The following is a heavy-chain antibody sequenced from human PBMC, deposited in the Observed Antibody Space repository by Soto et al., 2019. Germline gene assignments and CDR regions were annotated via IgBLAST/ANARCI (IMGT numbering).Heavy chain of an antibody. Sequence: ASVKVSCKASGYTFTSYDINWVRQATGQGLEWMGWMNPNSGNTGYAQKFQGRVTMTRNTSISTAYMELSSLRSEDTAVYYCARGRTYCSSPSCLYSFDYWGQGTLVTVS. CDR2: MNPNSGNT. CDR3: ARGRTYCSSPSCLYSFDY. V-gene: IGHV1-8*01. CDR1: GYTFTSYD. J-gene: IGHJ4*02. D-gene: IGHD2-2*01.